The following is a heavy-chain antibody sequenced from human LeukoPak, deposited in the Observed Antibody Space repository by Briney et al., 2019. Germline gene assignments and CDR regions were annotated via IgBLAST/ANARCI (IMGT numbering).Heavy chain of an antibody. Sequence: SETLSLTCTVSGGSISSYYWSWIRQPPGKGLGWIVYIYYSGSTNYNPSLKSRVTISVDTSKNQFSLKLSSVTAADTAVYYCARATSSYYYDSSGYYQDWGQGTLVTVSS. CDR1: GGSISSYY. J-gene: IGHJ4*02. CDR2: IYYSGST. CDR3: ARATSSYYYDSSGYYQD. D-gene: IGHD3-22*01. V-gene: IGHV4-59*01.